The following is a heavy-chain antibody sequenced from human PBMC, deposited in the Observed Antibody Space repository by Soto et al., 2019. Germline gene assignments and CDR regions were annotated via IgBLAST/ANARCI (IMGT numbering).Heavy chain of an antibody. V-gene: IGHV3-23*01. CDR3: ARAAISMVRGTNNWFDP. CDR1: GFTFINYA. J-gene: IGHJ5*02. Sequence: WGSLRLSCAASGFTFINYAMSWVRQAPGKGLEWVSAISGGGISTYYADSVRGRFTISRDNSRNTLYLRMNRLRAEDTAVYYCARAAISMVRGTNNWFDPWGQGTLVTVSS. CDR2: ISGGGIST. D-gene: IGHD3-10*01.